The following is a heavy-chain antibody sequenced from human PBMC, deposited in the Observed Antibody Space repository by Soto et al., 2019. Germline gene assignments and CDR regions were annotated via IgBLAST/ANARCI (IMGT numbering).Heavy chain of an antibody. D-gene: IGHD3-10*01. Sequence: GGSLRLSCAASGFTFSSYSMSWVRQAPGKGLEWVSGFRTGADDGTTYYADSVKGRFTISRDISKNTLFLQMNSLRAEDTAIYYCAKKVNSGPGSQYFDYWGQGT. CDR2: FRTGADDGTT. V-gene: IGHV3-23*01. CDR1: GFTFSSYS. J-gene: IGHJ4*02. CDR3: AKKVNSGPGSQYFDY.